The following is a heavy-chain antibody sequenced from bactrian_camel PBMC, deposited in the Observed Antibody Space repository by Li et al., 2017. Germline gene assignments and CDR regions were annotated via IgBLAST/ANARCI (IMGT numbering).Heavy chain of an antibody. Sequence: SGGGSVQTGGSLRLSCRVSGHPIRRFCMGWFRQRPGKGREAVASIDTDATTNYADSVKGRFTISKDNAKNTLYLQLNSLKTEDTAMYYCTRETEWVGYHEFAVVWGQGTQV. J-gene: IGHJ4*01. V-gene: IGHV3S57*01. D-gene: IGHD5*01. CDR3: TRETEWVGYHEFAVV. CDR2: IDTDATT. CDR1: GHPIRRFC.